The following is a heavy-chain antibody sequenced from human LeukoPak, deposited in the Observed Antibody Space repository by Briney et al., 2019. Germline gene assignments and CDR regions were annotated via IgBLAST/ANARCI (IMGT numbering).Heavy chain of an antibody. J-gene: IGHJ4*02. Sequence: SSETLSLTCAVYGGSFSGYYWSWIRQPPGKGLEWIGEINHSGSTNYNPSLKSRVTISVDTSKNQFSLKLSSVTAADTAAYYCARAKYDYVWGSYRYPYFDYWGQGTLVTVSS. CDR1: GGSFSGYY. CDR3: ARAKYDYVWGSYRYPYFDY. D-gene: IGHD3-16*02. V-gene: IGHV4-34*01. CDR2: INHSGST.